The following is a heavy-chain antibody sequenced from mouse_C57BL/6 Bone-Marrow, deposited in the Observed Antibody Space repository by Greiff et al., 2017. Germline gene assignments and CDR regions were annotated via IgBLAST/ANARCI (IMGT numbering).Heavy chain of an antibody. J-gene: IGHJ4*01. CDR3: ARTYGPYTIDY. CDR2: SRNKANDYTT. V-gene: IGHV7-1*01. CDR1: GFTFSDFY. D-gene: IGHD1-1*02. Sequence: EVMLVESGGGLVQPGRSLRLSCATSGFTFSDFYMEWVRQAPGKGLEWIAASRNKANDYTTEYSASVKGRFIVSRDTSQSILYLQMNALRAEDTSIYYCARTYGPYTIDYWGQGTSVTVSS.